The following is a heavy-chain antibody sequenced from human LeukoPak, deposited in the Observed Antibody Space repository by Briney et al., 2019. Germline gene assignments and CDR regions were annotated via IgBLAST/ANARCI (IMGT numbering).Heavy chain of an antibody. D-gene: IGHD2-2*01. CDR3: ARDDCSSISCYHNWFDP. CDR1: GFTFSSYW. CDR2: IKQDGSEK. Sequence: PGRSLRLSCAASGFTFSSYWMSWVRQAPGKGLEWVANIKQDGSEKYYVDSVKGRFTISRDNAKNSLYLRMNSLRAEDTAVYYCARDDCSSISCYHNWFDPWGQGTLVTVSS. J-gene: IGHJ5*02. V-gene: IGHV3-7*01.